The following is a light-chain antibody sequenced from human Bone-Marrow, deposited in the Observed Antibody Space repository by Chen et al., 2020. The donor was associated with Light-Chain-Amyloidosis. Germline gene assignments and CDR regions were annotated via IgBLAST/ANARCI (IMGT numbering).Light chain of an antibody. Sequence: HSALTQPASVSGSPGQSITISCTASNSDVGNYNLVSWYQHHPGKAPKLKIYGDFKRPSGVSNRFSGSKSGNTASLTISGLQNEDEAHYHCCAYTGSSTWVFGGGTKLTVL. J-gene: IGLJ3*02. V-gene: IGLV2-23*01. CDR1: NSDVGNYNL. CDR3: CAYTGSSTWV. CDR2: GDF.